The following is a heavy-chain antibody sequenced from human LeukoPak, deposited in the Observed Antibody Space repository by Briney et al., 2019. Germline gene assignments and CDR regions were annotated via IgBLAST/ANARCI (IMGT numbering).Heavy chain of an antibody. J-gene: IGHJ4*02. D-gene: IGHD3-22*01. Sequence: PGRSLRLSCAASGFTFSSYSMNWVRQAPGKGLEWVSSISSSSSYIYYADSVKGRFTISRDNAKNSLYLQMNSLRAEDTAVYYCAKDGVTMMAYEQHAYWGQGTLVTVSS. V-gene: IGHV3-21*04. CDR2: ISSSSSYI. CDR3: AKDGVTMMAYEQHAY. CDR1: GFTFSSYS.